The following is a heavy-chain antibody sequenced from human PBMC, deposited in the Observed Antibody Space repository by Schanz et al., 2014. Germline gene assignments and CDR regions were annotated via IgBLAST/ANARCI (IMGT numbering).Heavy chain of an antibody. Sequence: EVQLVESGGGLVKPGGSLRLSCAASGFTSSNAWMSWVRQAPGKGLEWVGRIKTKTDGGTTDYAAPVKGRFTISRDDSTNALYLQMNSLKAEDTAVYYCTTGGRRGYSRYFYGMDVWGQGTTVTVSS. D-gene: IGHD5-18*01. V-gene: IGHV3-15*01. CDR2: IKTKTDGGTT. J-gene: IGHJ6*02. CDR3: TTGGRRGYSRYFYGMDV. CDR1: GFTSSNAW.